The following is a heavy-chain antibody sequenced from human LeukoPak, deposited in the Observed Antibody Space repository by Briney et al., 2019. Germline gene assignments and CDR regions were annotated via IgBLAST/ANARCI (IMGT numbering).Heavy chain of an antibody. CDR1: VGSIGIYY. V-gene: IGHV4-4*07. CDR3: ARGRWKTGMDSPYYFDY. D-gene: IGHD2-2*03. J-gene: IGHJ4*02. Sequence: PSETLSLTCTVSVGSIGIYYWSWVRQPAGEGLGWIWRTHTSGSTNYNPSLKSRVTMSVDTSKHHFSLKLTSVAAADTAVYYCARGRWKTGMDSPYYFDYWGQGTLVTVSS. CDR2: THTSGST.